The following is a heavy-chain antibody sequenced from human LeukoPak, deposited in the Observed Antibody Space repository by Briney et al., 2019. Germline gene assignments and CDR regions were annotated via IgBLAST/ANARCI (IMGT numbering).Heavy chain of an antibody. J-gene: IGHJ4*02. CDR1: GFTFSSYA. D-gene: IGHD3-10*01. V-gene: IGHV3-30*04. Sequence: GGSLRLSCAASGFTFSSYAMHWVRHAPGKGLEWVAVISYDGSNKYYADSVKGRFTISRDNSKNTLYLQMNSLRAEDTAVYYCARESGFGELLFDYWGQGTLVTVSS. CDR3: ARESGFGELLFDY. CDR2: ISYDGSNK.